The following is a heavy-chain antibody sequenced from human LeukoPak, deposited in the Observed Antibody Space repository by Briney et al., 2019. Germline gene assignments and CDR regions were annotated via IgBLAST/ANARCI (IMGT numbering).Heavy chain of an antibody. D-gene: IGHD6-6*01. Sequence: SETLSLTCAVSGGSISSSNWWSWVRQPPGKGLEWIGEIYHSGSTNYNPSLKSRVTISVDKSKNQFSLKLSSVTAADTAVYYCARGVAARDYYYYYMDVWGKGTTVTVSS. V-gene: IGHV4-4*02. CDR3: ARGVAARDYYYYYMDV. CDR2: IYHSGST. J-gene: IGHJ6*03. CDR1: GGSISSSNW.